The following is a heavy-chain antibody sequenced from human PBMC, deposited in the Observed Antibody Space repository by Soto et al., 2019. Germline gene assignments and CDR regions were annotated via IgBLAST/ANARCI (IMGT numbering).Heavy chain of an antibody. D-gene: IGHD2-2*01. V-gene: IGHV1-69*13. Sequence: GASVKVSCKASGGTFSRYSITWVRQAPGHGLEWIGRIIPIFGIASYAQKFQGRVTITADESTSTAYMELSSLRSDDTAVYYCGREDRDRETGLVPAAIAGMDVWGQGTTVTVSS. CDR2: IIPIFGIA. J-gene: IGHJ6*02. CDR1: GGTFSRYS. CDR3: GREDRDRETGLVPAAIAGMDV.